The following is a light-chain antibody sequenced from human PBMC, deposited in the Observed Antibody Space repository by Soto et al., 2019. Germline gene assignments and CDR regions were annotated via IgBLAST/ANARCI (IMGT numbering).Light chain of an antibody. CDR2: EVS. V-gene: IGLV2-14*01. J-gene: IGLJ1*01. CDR1: SSDVGGYNY. CDR3: SSYTSSSIDYV. Sequence: QSALTQPASVSGSPGQSITISCTGTSSDVGGYNYVSWYQQHPGKAPKLMIYEVSNRPSGVSNRFSGSKSGNTASLTISGGQAEDEADYYCSSYTSSSIDYVFGTGTKLTVL.